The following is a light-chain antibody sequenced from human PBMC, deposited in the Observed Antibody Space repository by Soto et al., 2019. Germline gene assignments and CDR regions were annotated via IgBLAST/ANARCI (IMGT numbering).Light chain of an antibody. Sequence: DIQMTQSPSTLSASVADRVAITCRASQSISSWLAWYQQVPGKAPKLLIYKASTLDSGVPSRFSGSRSVTEFKFTISSLQPDDFATYYCQQYGSCPWTFGQGTKLEIK. CDR2: KAS. CDR1: QSISSW. CDR3: QQYGSCPWT. J-gene: IGKJ2*02. V-gene: IGKV1-5*03.